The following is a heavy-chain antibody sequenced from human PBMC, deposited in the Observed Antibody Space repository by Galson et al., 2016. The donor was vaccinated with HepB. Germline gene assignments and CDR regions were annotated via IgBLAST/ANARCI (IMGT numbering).Heavy chain of an antibody. CDR2: INRDGSTK. V-gene: IGHV3-7*01. CDR1: GFTFSSDY. CDR3: VRDPYGGYGY. D-gene: IGHD4/OR15-4a*01. J-gene: IGHJ4*02. Sequence: SLRLSCAASGFTFSSDYMLWARQAPGKGLEWVANINRDGSTKNYADSVRGRFTISRDNAQNSLYLQMNSLRAEDTALYYCVRDPYGGYGYWGQGTLVAVSS.